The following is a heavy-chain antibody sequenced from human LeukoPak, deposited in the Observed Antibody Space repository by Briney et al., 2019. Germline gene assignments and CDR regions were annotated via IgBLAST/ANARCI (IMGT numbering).Heavy chain of an antibody. CDR3: ARSRGGGSYAAFDI. D-gene: IGHD1-26*01. CDR1: GFTFSSYA. Sequence: GGSLRLSCAASGFTFSSYAMHWVRQAPGKGLEYVSAISSNGGSTYYANSVKGRFTISRDNSKNTLYLQMGSLRAEDMAVYYCARSRGGGSYAAFDIWGQGTMVTVSS. CDR2: ISSNGGST. V-gene: IGHV3-64*01. J-gene: IGHJ3*02.